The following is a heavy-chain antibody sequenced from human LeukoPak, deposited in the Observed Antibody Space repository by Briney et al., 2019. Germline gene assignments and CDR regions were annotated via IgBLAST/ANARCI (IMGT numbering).Heavy chain of an antibody. V-gene: IGHV4-39*01. J-gene: IGHJ3*02. Sequence: SETLSLTCTVSGGSISSSSYYWGWIRQPPGKGLEWIGSIYYSGSTYYNPSLKSRVTISVDTSKNQFSLKLSSVTAADTAVYYCADSWRDAFDIWGQGTMVTVSS. D-gene: IGHD6-13*01. CDR1: GGSISSSSYY. CDR3: ADSWRDAFDI. CDR2: IYYSGST.